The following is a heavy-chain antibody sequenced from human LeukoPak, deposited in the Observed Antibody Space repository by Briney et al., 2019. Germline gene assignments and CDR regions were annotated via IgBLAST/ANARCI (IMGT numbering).Heavy chain of an antibody. J-gene: IGHJ5*02. CDR2: IYYSGST. V-gene: IGHV4-31*03. CDR3: ARGYYDYVWGSYRPKRFDP. CDR1: GGSISSGGYC. Sequence: PSETLSLTCTVSGGSISSGGYCWSWIRQHPGKGLEWIGYIYYSGSTYYNPSLKSRVTISVDTSKNQFSLKLSSVTAADTAVYYCARGYYDYVWGSYRPKRFDPWGQGTLVTVSS. D-gene: IGHD3-16*02.